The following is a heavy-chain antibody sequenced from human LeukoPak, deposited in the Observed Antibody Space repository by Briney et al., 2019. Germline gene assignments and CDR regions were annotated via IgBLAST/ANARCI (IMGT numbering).Heavy chain of an antibody. V-gene: IGHV4-38-2*02. J-gene: IGHJ6*02. D-gene: IGHD6-19*01. CDR2: IYHSGST. CDR1: GYSIGSGYY. Sequence: SETLSLTCTVSGYSIGSGYYWGWIRQPPGKGLEWIGSIYHSGSTYYNPSLKSRVTISVDTSKNQFSLKLSSVTAADTAVYYCARLAVAGHYYYYGMDVWGQGTTVTVSS. CDR3: ARLAVAGHYYYYGMDV.